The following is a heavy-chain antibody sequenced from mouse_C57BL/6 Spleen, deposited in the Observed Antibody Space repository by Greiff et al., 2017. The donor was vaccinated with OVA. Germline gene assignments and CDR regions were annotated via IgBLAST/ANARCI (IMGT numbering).Heavy chain of an antibody. D-gene: IGHD1-1*01. V-gene: IGHV1-58*01. CDR3: ARGEGFPNYYGSSYAFDY. CDR2: IYIGNGYT. Sequence: EVKLQQSGAELVRPGSSVKMSCKTSGYTFTSYGINWVKQRPGQGLEWIGYIYIGNGYTEYNEKFKGKATLTSDTSSSTAYMQLSSLTSEDSAIYCCARGEGFPNYYGSSYAFDYWGQGTTLTVSS. J-gene: IGHJ2*01. CDR1: GYTFTSYG.